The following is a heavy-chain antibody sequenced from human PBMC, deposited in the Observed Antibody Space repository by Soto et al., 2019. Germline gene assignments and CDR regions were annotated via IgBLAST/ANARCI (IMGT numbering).Heavy chain of an antibody. Sequence: EVQLVQSGAEVKKPGESLKISCKGCGYSFTSYWIGWVRQMPGKGLEWMGIIYPGDSDTRYSPSFQGQVTISADKSISTAYLQWSSLKASDTAMYYCASMTCSSTSCYAFDIWGQGTMVTVSS. CDR1: GYSFTSYW. D-gene: IGHD2-2*01. CDR2: IYPGDSDT. CDR3: ASMTCSSTSCYAFDI. J-gene: IGHJ3*02. V-gene: IGHV5-51*01.